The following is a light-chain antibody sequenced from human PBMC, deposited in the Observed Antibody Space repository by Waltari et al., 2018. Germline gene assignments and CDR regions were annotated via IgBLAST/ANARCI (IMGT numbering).Light chain of an antibody. V-gene: IGKV3-15*01. CDR1: QSVSSN. J-gene: IGKJ1*01. CDR2: GAS. CDR3: QQYNNWPPWT. Sequence: EIVMTQSPATLSVSPRERATLSCRASQSVSSNLAWYQQKPGQAPRLLMYGASTRATDIPARFSGSGSGTEFTLTISSLQSEDFAVYYCQQYNNWPPWTFGQGTKVEIK.